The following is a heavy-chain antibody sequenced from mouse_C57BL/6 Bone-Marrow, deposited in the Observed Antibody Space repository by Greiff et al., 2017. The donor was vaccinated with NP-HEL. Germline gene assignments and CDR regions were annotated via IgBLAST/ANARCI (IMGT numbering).Heavy chain of an antibody. Sequence: EVQLQQSGAELVRPGASVKLSCTASGFNIKDDYMHWVKQRPEQGLEWIGWIDPENGDTEYASKFQGKATITADTSSNTAYLQLSSLTSEDTAVYYCTTEEILWYFDVWGTGTTVTVSS. V-gene: IGHV14-4*01. J-gene: IGHJ1*03. CDR1: GFNIKDDY. D-gene: IGHD5-1-1*01. CDR3: TTEEILWYFDV. CDR2: IDPENGDT.